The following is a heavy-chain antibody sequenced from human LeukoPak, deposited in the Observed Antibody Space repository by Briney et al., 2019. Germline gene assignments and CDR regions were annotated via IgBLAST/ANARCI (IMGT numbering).Heavy chain of an antibody. CDR3: AGDTYYYDSSGYYYYYYGMDV. D-gene: IGHD3-22*01. CDR2: INPNSGGT. V-gene: IGHV1-2*02. CDR1: GYTFTGYY. J-gene: IGHJ6*02. Sequence: ASVKVSCKASGYTFTGYYMHWVRQAPGQGLEWMGWINPNSGGTNYAQKFQGRVTMTRDTSISTAYMELSRLRSDDTAVYYCAGDTYYYDSSGYYYYYYGMDVWGQGTTVTVSS.